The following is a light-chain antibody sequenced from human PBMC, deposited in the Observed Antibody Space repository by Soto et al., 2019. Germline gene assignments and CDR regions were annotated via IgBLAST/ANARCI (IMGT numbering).Light chain of an antibody. CDR1: SSDIGYYNL. J-gene: IGLJ7*01. CDR3: CSYAGSRTYV. V-gene: IGLV2-23*02. Sequence: QSALTQPASVSGSPGQSITISCTGTSSDIGYYNLVSWYQQLPGKAPKLIIYEVTKGPSGVSNRFSGSKSGNTASLTISGLQAEDEADYYCCSYAGSRTYVFGGGTQLTVL. CDR2: EVT.